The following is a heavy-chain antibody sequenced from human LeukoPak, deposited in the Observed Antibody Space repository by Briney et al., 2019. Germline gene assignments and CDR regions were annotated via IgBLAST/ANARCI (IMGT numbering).Heavy chain of an antibody. Sequence: GASVKVSCKASGYTFTSYAMHWVRQAPGQRLEWMGWINVGNGNTKYSQKFQGRVTMTRDTSTSTVYMELSSLRSEDTAVYYCARVPGYSSGWSPRYNWFDPWGQGTLVTVSS. CDR1: GYTFTSYA. CDR3: ARVPGYSSGWSPRYNWFDP. J-gene: IGHJ5*02. V-gene: IGHV1-3*01. D-gene: IGHD6-19*01. CDR2: INVGNGNT.